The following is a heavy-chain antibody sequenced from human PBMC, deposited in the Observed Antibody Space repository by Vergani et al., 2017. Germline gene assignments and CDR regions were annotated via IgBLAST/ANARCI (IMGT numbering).Heavy chain of an antibody. CDR2: IDHTGRP. Sequence: QVQLQQWGGGLLKPSETLSLTCVVNGGSFTSYHWPWIRQSPGEGLEWVGDIDHTGRPYYNPSLKSRLTMSVDKSRNQFSLTLNSVTATDTAIYFCARVNTETNGHLYYYYYMDVWGQGTAVTVS. J-gene: IGHJ6*03. D-gene: IGHD4-11*01. V-gene: IGHV4-34*01. CDR3: ARVNTETNGHLYYYYYMDV. CDR1: GGSFTSYH.